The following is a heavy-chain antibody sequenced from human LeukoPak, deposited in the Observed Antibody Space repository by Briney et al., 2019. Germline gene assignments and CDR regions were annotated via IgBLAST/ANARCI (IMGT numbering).Heavy chain of an antibody. CDR2: ISSSGSTI. J-gene: IGHJ3*02. V-gene: IGHV3-48*03. CDR1: GFTFSSYE. CDR3: ARGWTSDAFDI. D-gene: IGHD3/OR15-3a*01. Sequence: GGSLRLSCAASGFTFSSYEMNWVRQAPGKGLEWVSYISSSGSTIYYADSVKGRFTISRDNAKNSLYLQMNSLRADDTAVYYCARGWTSDAFDIWGQGTMVTVSS.